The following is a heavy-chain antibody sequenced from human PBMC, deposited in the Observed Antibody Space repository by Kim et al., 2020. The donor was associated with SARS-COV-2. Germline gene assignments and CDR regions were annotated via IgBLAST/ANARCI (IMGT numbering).Heavy chain of an antibody. CDR3: ARDGQQSGAFALYV. CDR1: GFTFSDHA. V-gene: IGHV3-33*01. Sequence: GGSLRLSCATSGFTFSDHAMHWVRQAPGKGLEWVTQIWSDGSNKYYADSVEGRFAVSRDFSKNTVYLQMNSLRVDDTAVYYCARDGQQSGAFALYVWG. J-gene: IGHJ6*02. CDR2: IWSDGSNK. D-gene: IGHD3-3*02.